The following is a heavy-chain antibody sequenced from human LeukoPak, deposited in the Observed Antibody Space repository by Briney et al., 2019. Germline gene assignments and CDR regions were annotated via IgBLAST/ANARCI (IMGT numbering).Heavy chain of an antibody. Sequence: ASVKVSCKASGYTFTSYAINWVRQATGQGLEWMGWMNPNSGNTGYAQKFQGRVTMTRNTSIGTAYMELSSLRSEDTAVYYCARGPGEIIYYYYYMDVWGKGTTVTVSS. D-gene: IGHD3-10*01. CDR2: MNPNSGNT. CDR3: ARGPGEIIYYYYYMDV. V-gene: IGHV1-8*01. CDR1: GYTFTSYA. J-gene: IGHJ6*03.